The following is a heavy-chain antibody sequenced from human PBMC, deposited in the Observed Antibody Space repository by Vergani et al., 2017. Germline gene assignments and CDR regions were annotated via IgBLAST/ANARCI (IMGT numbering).Heavy chain of an antibody. J-gene: IGHJ3*01. CDR3: ARHLRQLARNDVLDF. Sequence: QLQLQESGPRLVKPSETLSLPCSLSGMSISNNNYHWGWIRPPPGKGLEWIGGIYDSRNNHYSPSLKSRVSISVDTSKNPFSLDLTSVTAADTAVYCCARHLRQLARNDVLDFWGHGTLVTVSS. D-gene: IGHD6-6*01. CDR2: IYDSRNN. V-gene: IGHV4-39*01. CDR1: GMSISNNNYH.